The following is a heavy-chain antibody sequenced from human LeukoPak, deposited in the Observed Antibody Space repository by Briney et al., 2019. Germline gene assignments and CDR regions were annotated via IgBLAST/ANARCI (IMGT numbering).Heavy chain of an antibody. Sequence: PGGSLRLSCAASGFTFSSYWMSWVRQAPGKGLEWVANIKQDGSEKYYMDSVKGRFTISRDNAKNSLYLQMNSLRAEDTAVHYCAKRDSSGWYNFDYWGQGTLVTVSS. CDR3: AKRDSSGWYNFDY. CDR2: IKQDGSEK. J-gene: IGHJ4*02. V-gene: IGHV3-7*01. D-gene: IGHD6-19*01. CDR1: GFTFSSYW.